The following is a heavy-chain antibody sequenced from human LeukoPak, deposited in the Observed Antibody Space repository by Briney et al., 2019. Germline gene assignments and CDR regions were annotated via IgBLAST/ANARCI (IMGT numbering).Heavy chain of an antibody. D-gene: IGHD1-7*01. CDR3: ARMNYVSTGWGAPFDN. V-gene: IGHV3-48*04. CDR2: IGSSGTTT. J-gene: IGHJ4*02. Sequence: GGSLRLSCAASGFTFSIYSMNWVRQAPGRGLEWLSYIGSSGTTTYYADSVKGRFTISRGNAKNLLFLQMNSLRAEDTAVYYCARMNYVSTGWGAPFDNWGQGTLVTVSS. CDR1: GFTFSIYS.